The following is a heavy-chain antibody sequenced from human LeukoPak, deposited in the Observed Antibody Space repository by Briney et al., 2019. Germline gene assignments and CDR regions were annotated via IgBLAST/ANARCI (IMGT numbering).Heavy chain of an antibody. D-gene: IGHD3-9*01. Sequence: PGGSLRLSCAASGFTFSSYAMSWVRQAPGKGLEWVSAISDSGGSTYYADSVKGRFTISRDNSKNTLYLQMNSLRAEDTAVYYCAKNGRGDDILTGYSDYWGQGTLVTVSS. CDR1: GFTFSSYA. J-gene: IGHJ4*02. CDR3: AKNGRGDDILTGYSDY. V-gene: IGHV3-23*01. CDR2: ISDSGGST.